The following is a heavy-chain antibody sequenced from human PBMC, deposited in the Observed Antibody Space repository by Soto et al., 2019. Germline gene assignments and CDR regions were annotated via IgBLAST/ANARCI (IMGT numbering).Heavy chain of an antibody. Sequence: PSETLSLTCTVSCGSISNYYWTWIRQTPGKGLEWIGYVYYTGSTNYNPSLKSRVHISIDTSKNEFYLNLTSVTDAETAIYYCARVIPRRYSNSAFDYWGPGTLVTVYS. CDR2: VYYTGST. D-gene: IGHD6-13*01. CDR3: ARVIPRRYSNSAFDY. J-gene: IGHJ4*02. V-gene: IGHV4-59*12. CDR1: CGSISNYY.